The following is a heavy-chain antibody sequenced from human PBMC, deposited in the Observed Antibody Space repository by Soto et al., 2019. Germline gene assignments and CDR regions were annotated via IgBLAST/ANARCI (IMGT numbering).Heavy chain of an antibody. CDR1: GYSFTSYW. V-gene: IGHV5-51*01. J-gene: IGHJ4*02. D-gene: IGHD3-9*01. CDR3: ARRSHDILTGYLY. CDR2: IYPGDSDT. Sequence: GESLKISCKGSGYSFTSYWIGWVRQMPGKGLEWMGVIYPGDSDTRYSPSFQGQVTISADKSISTAYLQWSSLKASDTAMYYCARRSHDILTGYLYWGQGTLVTVSS.